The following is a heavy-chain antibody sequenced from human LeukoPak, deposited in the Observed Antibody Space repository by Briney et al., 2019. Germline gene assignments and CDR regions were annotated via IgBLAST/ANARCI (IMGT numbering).Heavy chain of an antibody. CDR2: MNTDGRNI. Sequence: GGSLRLSCAASGFTFRTYWMHWVRQVPGKGLVWVTRMNTDGRNIGYADSVKGRFTISRDNAKNTLYLQMNSLRAEDTAVYYCARENWYLDNWGQGTLVTVSS. D-gene: IGHD2-15*01. V-gene: IGHV3-74*01. CDR1: GFTFRTYW. J-gene: IGHJ4*02. CDR3: ARENWYLDN.